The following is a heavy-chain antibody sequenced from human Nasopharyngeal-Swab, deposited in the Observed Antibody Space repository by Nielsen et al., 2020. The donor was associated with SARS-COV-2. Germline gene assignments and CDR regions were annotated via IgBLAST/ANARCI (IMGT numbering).Heavy chain of an antibody. Sequence: WIRQPPGKGLEWIGYIYYSGSTNYNPSLKSRVTISVDTSKNQFSLKLSSVTAADTAVYYCAREKTHYDSSGYYYLWFDPWGQGTLVTVSS. J-gene: IGHJ5*02. D-gene: IGHD3-22*01. CDR2: IYYSGST. V-gene: IGHV4-59*01. CDR3: AREKTHYDSSGYYYLWFDP.